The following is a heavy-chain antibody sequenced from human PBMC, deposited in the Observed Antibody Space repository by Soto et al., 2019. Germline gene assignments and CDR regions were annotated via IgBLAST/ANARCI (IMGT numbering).Heavy chain of an antibody. J-gene: IGHJ5*02. D-gene: IGHD2-2*02. Sequence: SETLSLTCTVSGGSVSSGSYYWSWIRQPPGKGLEWIGYIYYSGSTNYNPSLKSRVTISVDTSKNQFSLKLSSVTAADTAVYYCARSRYCSSTSCYIGWFDPWGQGTLVTVSS. V-gene: IGHV4-61*01. CDR3: ARSRYCSSTSCYIGWFDP. CDR2: IYYSGST. CDR1: GGSVSSGSYY.